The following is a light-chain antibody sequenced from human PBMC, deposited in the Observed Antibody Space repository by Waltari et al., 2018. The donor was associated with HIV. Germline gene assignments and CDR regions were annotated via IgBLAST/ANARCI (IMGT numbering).Light chain of an antibody. CDR1: SSYVAGYTY. V-gene: IGLV2-11*01. CDR3: CSYTGTYTRV. Sequence: QSALTQSRSVSGSPGQSVIISCTGTSSYVAGYTYVSWYQQHPGKAPQLMIYDVSKRPAGVPDRFSGSKSGNTASLTISGLQAEDEADYYCCSYTGTYTRVFGGGTKLTVL. CDR2: DVS. J-gene: IGLJ3*02.